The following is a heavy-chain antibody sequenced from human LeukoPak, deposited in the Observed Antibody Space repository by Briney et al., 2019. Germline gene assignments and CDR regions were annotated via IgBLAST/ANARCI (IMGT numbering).Heavy chain of an antibody. D-gene: IGHD4-23*01. V-gene: IGHV4-59*01. CDR1: GGSISGDY. Sequence: SETLSLTCIVSGGSISGDYWNWIRQPPGKGLECIGYIYYSGGTTYNPSLKSRVTISVDTSKNQFSLKLSAVTAADTAVYYCARVETGSYDYGGPPLGYAFDIWGQGTMVTVSS. J-gene: IGHJ3*02. CDR2: IYYSGGT. CDR3: ARVETGSYDYGGPPLGYAFDI.